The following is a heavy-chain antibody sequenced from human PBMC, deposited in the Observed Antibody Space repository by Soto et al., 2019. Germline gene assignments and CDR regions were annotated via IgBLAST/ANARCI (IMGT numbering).Heavy chain of an antibody. CDR1: GGSVSSGSYY. D-gene: IGHD3-9*01. CDR2: IYYSGCT. J-gene: IGHJ5*02. V-gene: IGHV4-61*01. CDR3: ARERQLRYFDWPRSNWFDP. Sequence: SETLSLTCTVSGGSVSSGSYYWSWIRQPPGKGLEWIGYIYYSGCTNYNPSLKSRVTISVDTSKNQFSLKLSSVTAADTAVYYCARERQLRYFDWPRSNWFDPWGQGTLVTVSS.